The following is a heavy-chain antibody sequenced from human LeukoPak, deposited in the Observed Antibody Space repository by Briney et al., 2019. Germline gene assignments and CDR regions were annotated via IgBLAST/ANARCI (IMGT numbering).Heavy chain of an antibody. V-gene: IGHV1-46*01. J-gene: IGHJ4*02. CDR1: EYTFTSYY. Sequence: APVKVSCKASEYTFTSYYMHWVRQAPGQGLEWMGIINPSGGSTSYAQKFQGRVTMTRDTSTSTVYMELSSLRSEDTAVYYCARGRPIFGVVISEGDEAYWGQGTLVTVSS. D-gene: IGHD3-3*01. CDR3: ARGRPIFGVVISEGDEAY. CDR2: INPSGGST.